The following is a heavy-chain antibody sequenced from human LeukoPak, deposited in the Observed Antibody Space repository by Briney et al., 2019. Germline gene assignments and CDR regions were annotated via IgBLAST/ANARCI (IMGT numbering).Heavy chain of an antibody. V-gene: IGHV4-59*01. J-gene: IGHJ4*02. CDR3: ARAGGSWSFAS. CDR1: GPSISTYS. D-gene: IGHD5-12*01. CDR2: LSFCGST. Sequence: PSETLSLTCSVCGPSISTYSGRWIRQPPGKALEWIGYLSFCGSTNYNRSLKSRVTISPDTSKNQFSLKLTSVTAADTAVYYCARAGGSWSFASLGQGTLVTVSS.